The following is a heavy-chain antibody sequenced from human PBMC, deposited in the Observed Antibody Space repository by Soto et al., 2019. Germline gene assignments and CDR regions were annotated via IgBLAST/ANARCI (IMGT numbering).Heavy chain of an antibody. CDR2: ISGSGCST. Sequence: SLRLSCAASLFTFSSYAMSWVRQTPLKLLEWVSAISGSGCSTYYAESVKGRFTISRDNSKNTLYLQMNSLRAEDTAVYYFAKDKAVGKTEAIPPPPLGYWGQGTLVPVSS. CDR3: AKDKAVGKTEAIPPPPLGY. CDR1: LFTFSSYA. V-gene: IGHV3-23*01. D-gene: IGHD3-16*01. J-gene: IGHJ4*02.